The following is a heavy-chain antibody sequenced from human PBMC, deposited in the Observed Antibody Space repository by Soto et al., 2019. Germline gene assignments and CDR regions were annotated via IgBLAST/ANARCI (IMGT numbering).Heavy chain of an antibody. CDR2: IWHDGGRQ. Sequence: QVHLVESGGGVVQPGGSLRLSCVASGFSYGGYGMHWVRQAPGKGLEWVAVIWHDGGRQYYADSVKGRFTVSRDNAKNTLYLQMNSLRAEDTAVYYGARDLTSGYTDSWGQGTLVIVSS. D-gene: IGHD3-22*01. CDR3: ARDLTSGYTDS. J-gene: IGHJ5*01. V-gene: IGHV3-33*01. CDR1: GFSYGGYG.